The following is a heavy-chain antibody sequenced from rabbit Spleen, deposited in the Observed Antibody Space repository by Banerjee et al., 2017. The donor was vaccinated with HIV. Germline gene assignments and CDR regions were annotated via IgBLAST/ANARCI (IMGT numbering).Heavy chain of an antibody. CDR2: IDPIFGIA. V-gene: IGHV1S7*01. CDR3: ARRYPGYGYAACYFNL. D-gene: IGHD6-1*01. Sequence: QLVESGGGLVQPGGSLKLSCKASGFDFGRYYMTWVRQAPGKGLEWIGDIDPIFGIAVYASWVNGRFTLSRENNQNTVTLQLNSLTAADTATYFCARRYPGYGYAACYFNLWGPGTLVTVS. CDR1: GFDFGRYY. J-gene: IGHJ4*01.